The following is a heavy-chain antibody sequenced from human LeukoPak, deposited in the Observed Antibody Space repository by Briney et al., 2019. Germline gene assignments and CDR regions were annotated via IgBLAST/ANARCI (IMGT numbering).Heavy chain of an antibody. Sequence: SETLSLTCTVSGGSISSYYWSWIRQPPGKGLEWIGYIYYSGSTNYNPSLKSRVTISVDTSKNQFSLKLSSVTAADTAVYYCARDERGIAVAGPDYWGQGTLVTVSS. D-gene: IGHD6-19*01. CDR2: IYYSGST. J-gene: IGHJ4*02. V-gene: IGHV4-59*12. CDR3: ARDERGIAVAGPDY. CDR1: GGSISSYY.